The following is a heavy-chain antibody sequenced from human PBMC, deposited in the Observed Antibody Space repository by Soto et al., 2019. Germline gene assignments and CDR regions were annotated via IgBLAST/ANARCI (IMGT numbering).Heavy chain of an antibody. D-gene: IGHD6-19*01. CDR3: ARKNIEVDKRGDYYYGMDV. V-gene: IGHV4-4*02. CDR1: GGSISSSNW. Sequence: PSETLSLTCAVSGGSISSSNWWSWVRQPPGKGLEWIGEIYHSGSTNYNPSLKSRVTISVDKSKNQFSLKLSPVTAADTAVYYCARKNIEVDKRGDYYYGMDVWGQGTTVTVSS. CDR2: IYHSGST. J-gene: IGHJ6*02.